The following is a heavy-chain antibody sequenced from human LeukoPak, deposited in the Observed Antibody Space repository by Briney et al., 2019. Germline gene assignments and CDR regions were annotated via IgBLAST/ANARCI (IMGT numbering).Heavy chain of an antibody. V-gene: IGHV3-30*18. Sequence: GGSLRLSCAASGFTFSSYSMNWVRQAPGKGLEWVAVISYDGSDKYYADSVKGRFTISRDNSKNTLYLQMNSLRAEDTAVYYCAKDRCGGDCYSLDPWGQGTLVTVSS. J-gene: IGHJ5*02. CDR2: ISYDGSDK. CDR3: AKDRCGGDCYSLDP. D-gene: IGHD2-21*02. CDR1: GFTFSSYS.